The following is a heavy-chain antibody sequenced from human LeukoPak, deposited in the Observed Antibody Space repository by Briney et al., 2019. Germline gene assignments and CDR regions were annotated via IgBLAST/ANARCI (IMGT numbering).Heavy chain of an antibody. CDR1: GAYIGTYY. CDR3: TKHDVVRFLGHGMAD. Sequence: AETLSLTCSVSGAYIGTYYWSWMRQAPGKGRECVGDISPDGYNLITPSLRSRVTTTRNPSQNHFSLVLSYVTAADTAVYYCTKHDVVRFLGHGMADWGQGTTVTVAS. CDR2: ISPDGYN. D-gene: IGHD3-3*01. J-gene: IGHJ6*02. V-gene: IGHV4-59*08.